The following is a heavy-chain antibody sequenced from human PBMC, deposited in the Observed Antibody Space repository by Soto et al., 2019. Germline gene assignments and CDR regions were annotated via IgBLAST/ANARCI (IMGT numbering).Heavy chain of an antibody. CDR3: AANSLGGGSQGDV. D-gene: IGHD3-10*01. CDR1: GDAFSSYS. CDR2: IVPIFGTT. J-gene: IGHJ6*02. Sequence: GASVKVSCKASGDAFSSYSISWVRQAPGQGLGWMGGIVPIFGTTVYAPRLQGRLTITADGPTSTSYMELSGLTFEDTAVYYCAANSLGGGSQGDVWGQGPTVTVSS. V-gene: IGHV1-69*13.